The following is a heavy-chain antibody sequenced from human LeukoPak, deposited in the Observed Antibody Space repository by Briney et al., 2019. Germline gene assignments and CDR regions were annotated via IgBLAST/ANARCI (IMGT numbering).Heavy chain of an antibody. V-gene: IGHV3-23*01. J-gene: IGHJ4*02. D-gene: IGHD3-22*01. CDR2: MSGSGGMT. Sequence: GGSLRLSCEASGFTFNNYAMSWVRQAPGKGLEWVSAMSGSGGMTYTADSVKGRFTISRDNSKNTLDLQMNSLRADDTAVYYCAKGPFFYYDASGYNYYDLWGQGTLVTVSS. CDR1: GFTFNNYA. CDR3: AKGPFFYYDASGYNYYDL.